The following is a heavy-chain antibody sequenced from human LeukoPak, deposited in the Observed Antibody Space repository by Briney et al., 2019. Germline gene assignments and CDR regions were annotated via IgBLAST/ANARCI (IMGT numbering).Heavy chain of an antibody. Sequence: PSETLSLTCTVSGGTIISYYLSWIRQPPGKGLEWIGYIYYSGSTNYNPSLKSRVTISVDTSKNQFSLKLSSVTAADTAVYYCARTWSGGSSWRTFDYLGQGTLVTVSS. CDR3: ARTWSGGSSWRTFDY. D-gene: IGHD6-13*01. J-gene: IGHJ4*02. CDR1: GGTIISYY. CDR2: IYYSGST. V-gene: IGHV4-59*01.